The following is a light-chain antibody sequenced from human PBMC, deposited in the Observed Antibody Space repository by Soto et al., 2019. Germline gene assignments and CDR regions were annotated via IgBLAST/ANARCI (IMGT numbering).Light chain of an antibody. CDR2: AAS. Sequence: DIQMTQSPSSLSASVGDIVTITCRASQSINNFLNWYQQKPGKAPQLLIYAASSLQSGVPSRFNGSGSGTDFTLTVSNLQPEDFATYYCQQSYSTPPYTFGQGTNLEIK. J-gene: IGKJ2*01. CDR3: QQSYSTPPYT. CDR1: QSINNF. V-gene: IGKV1-39*01.